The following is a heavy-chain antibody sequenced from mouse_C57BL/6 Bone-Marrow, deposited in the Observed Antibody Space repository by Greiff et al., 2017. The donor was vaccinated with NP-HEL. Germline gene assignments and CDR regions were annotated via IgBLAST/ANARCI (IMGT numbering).Heavy chain of an antibody. CDR1: GFTFSDYG. CDR2: ISSGSSNI. CDR3: ANDYFDY. J-gene: IGHJ2*01. V-gene: IGHV5-17*01. Sequence: EVQRVESGGGLVKPGGSLKLSCAASGFTFSDYGMHWVRQAPEKGLEWVAYISSGSSNIYYAETVKGRVTISRDNAKNTLFLQMTSLRSEDTAMYYCANDYFDYWAKAPLSQSPQ.